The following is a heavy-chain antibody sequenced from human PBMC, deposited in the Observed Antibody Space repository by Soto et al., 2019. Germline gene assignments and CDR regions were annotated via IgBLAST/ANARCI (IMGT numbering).Heavy chain of an antibody. J-gene: IGHJ6*02. D-gene: IGHD3-16*01. CDR1: GGTFSSYA. Sequence: QVQLVQSGAEVKKPGSSVKVSCKASGGTFSSYAISWVRQAPGQGLEWMGGNIPIVGTANYAQKFQGRVTITADESTSTAYMELSSLRSEDTAVYYCASGGGSRPPLHYYYYGMDVWGQGTTVTVSS. CDR3: ASGGGSRPPLHYYYYGMDV. CDR2: NIPIVGTA. V-gene: IGHV1-69*01.